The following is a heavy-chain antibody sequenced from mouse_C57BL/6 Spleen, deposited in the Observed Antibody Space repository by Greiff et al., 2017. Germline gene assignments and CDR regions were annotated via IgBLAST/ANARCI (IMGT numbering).Heavy chain of an antibody. D-gene: IGHD2-1*01. CDR3: ARAPGNYWYFDV. Sequence: ESGPGMVKPSQSLSLTCTVTGYSITSGYDWHWIRHFPGNKLEWMGYISYSGSTNYNPSLKSRISITHDTSKNHFFLKLNSVTTEDTSTYYWARAPGNYWYFDVWGTGTTVTVSS. V-gene: IGHV3-1*01. J-gene: IGHJ1*03. CDR1: GYSITSGYD. CDR2: ISYSGST.